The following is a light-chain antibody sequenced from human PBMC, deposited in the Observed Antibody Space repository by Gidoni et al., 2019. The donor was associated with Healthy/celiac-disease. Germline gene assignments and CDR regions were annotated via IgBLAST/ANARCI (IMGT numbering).Light chain of an antibody. Sequence: EIALTQSPATLSLSPGERATLSCRASQSVSSYLAWYQQKPGQAPRLLIYDASNRATGIPARFSGSGSGTDFTLTISSLEPEDFAVYYCQQRSNWPPDYTFGQGTKLEIK. CDR3: QQRSNWPPDYT. J-gene: IGKJ2*01. CDR2: DAS. CDR1: QSVSSY. V-gene: IGKV3-11*01.